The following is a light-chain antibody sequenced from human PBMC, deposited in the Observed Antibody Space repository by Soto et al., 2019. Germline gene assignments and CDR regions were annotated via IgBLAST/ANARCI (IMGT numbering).Light chain of an antibody. CDR1: QSVSSY. Sequence: EIVLTQSPATLSLSPGERATLSCRASQSVSSYLAWYQQKPGQAPRLLIYDASNRATGIPARFSGSGSGTDFTLTISSLEPEDIAVYYGQQPYTFGQGTKLEIK. V-gene: IGKV3-11*01. J-gene: IGKJ2*01. CDR3: QQPYT. CDR2: DAS.